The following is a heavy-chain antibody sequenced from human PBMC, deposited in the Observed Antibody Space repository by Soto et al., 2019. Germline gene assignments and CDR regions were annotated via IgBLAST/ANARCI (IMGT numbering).Heavy chain of an antibody. J-gene: IGHJ4*02. V-gene: IGHV2-5*02. CDR3: APRRLELSRATDFDY. Sequence: QITLKESGPTLVKPTQTLTLTCTFSGFSLSTSGVGVGWIRQPPGKALEWLALIYWDDDKRYSPSLKSRLTTTKDTSKTQVVLTMTNMDPVDTATYYWAPRRLELSRATDFDYWGQGTLFTVSS. D-gene: IGHD1-7*01. CDR1: GFSLSTSGVG. CDR2: IYWDDDK.